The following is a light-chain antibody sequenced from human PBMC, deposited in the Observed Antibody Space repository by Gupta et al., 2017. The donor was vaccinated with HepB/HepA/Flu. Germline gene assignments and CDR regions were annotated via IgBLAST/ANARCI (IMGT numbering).Light chain of an antibody. J-gene: IGLJ3*02. CDR2: LNSDGSH. V-gene: IGLV4-69*01. CDR1: SGHSTYT. CDR3: QTWGTGYWV. Sequence: QVVLTQSPSASASLGASVKLTCTLSSGHSTYTIAWHQQQPEKGPRYLMKLNSDGSHNRGDGIPDRFSGSSSGAARYLTISSLQAEDEADYYCQTWGTGYWVFGGGTKLTVL.